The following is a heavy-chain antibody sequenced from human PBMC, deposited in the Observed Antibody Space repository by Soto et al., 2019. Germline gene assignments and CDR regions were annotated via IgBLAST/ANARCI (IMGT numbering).Heavy chain of an antibody. CDR1: GFTFSSYA. V-gene: IGHV3-23*01. CDR3: AKYYGDYDVGGDY. J-gene: IGHJ4*02. Sequence: TGGSLRLSCAASGFTFSSYAMSWVRQAPGKGLEWVSAISGSGGSTYYADSVKGRFTISRDNSKNTLYLQMNSLRAEDTAVYYCAKYYGDYDVGGDYWGQGTLVTVSS. CDR2: ISGSGGST. D-gene: IGHD4-17*01.